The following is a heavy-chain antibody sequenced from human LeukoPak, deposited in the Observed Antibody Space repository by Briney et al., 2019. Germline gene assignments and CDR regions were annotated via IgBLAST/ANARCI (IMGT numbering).Heavy chain of an antibody. CDR1: GFAFDDFA. J-gene: IGHJ4*02. V-gene: IGHV3-49*04. Sequence: GGSLRLSCTTSGFAFDDFAMSWVRQPAGKGLEWVGFIRRRAYGGAAEYAASVKGRFIISRDDSKGIAYLQMNSLKTEDTAVYYCSRNGLVDFDYWGQGSRVTVSP. CDR3: SRNGLVDFDY. CDR2: IRRRAYGGAA.